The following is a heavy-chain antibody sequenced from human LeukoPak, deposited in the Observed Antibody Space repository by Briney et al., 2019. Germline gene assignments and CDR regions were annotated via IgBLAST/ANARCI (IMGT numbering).Heavy chain of an antibody. V-gene: IGHV1-69*05. CDR3: ARDPTSSSSYFDY. CDR1: GGTFSSYA. D-gene: IGHD6-6*01. J-gene: IGHJ4*02. Sequence: SVKVSCKASGGTFSSYAISWVRQAPGQGLEWMGGIIPIFGTANYAQKFHGRVTVTTDESTSTAYMELSSLRSEDTAVYYCARDPTSSSSYFDYWGQGTLVTVSS. CDR2: IIPIFGTA.